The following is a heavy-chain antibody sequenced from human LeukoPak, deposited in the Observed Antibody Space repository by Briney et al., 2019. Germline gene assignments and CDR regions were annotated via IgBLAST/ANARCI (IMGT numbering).Heavy chain of an antibody. J-gene: IGHJ4*02. CDR3: ARERYYFDY. CDR1: GDSVSSNSVA. V-gene: IGHV6-1*01. CDR2: TYYRSKWNN. Sequence: SQTLSLTCAISGDSVSSNSVAWNWIRQSPSRGLEWLGRTYYRSKWNNEYAESVRSRITINPDTSKNQFSPQLDSVTPEDTAVYYCARERYYFDYWGQGTLVTVPS.